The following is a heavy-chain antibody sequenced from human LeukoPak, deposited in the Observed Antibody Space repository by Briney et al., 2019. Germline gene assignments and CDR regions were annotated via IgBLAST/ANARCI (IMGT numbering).Heavy chain of an antibody. Sequence: SETLSLTCAVYGGSFSGYYWSWIRQPPGKGLEWIGEINHSGSTNYNPPLKSRVTISVDTSKNQFSLKLSSVTAADTAVYYCARGDYGDYVSNWFDPWGQGTLVTVSS. D-gene: IGHD4-17*01. J-gene: IGHJ5*02. CDR1: GGSFSGYY. CDR3: ARGDYGDYVSNWFDP. CDR2: INHSGST. V-gene: IGHV4-34*01.